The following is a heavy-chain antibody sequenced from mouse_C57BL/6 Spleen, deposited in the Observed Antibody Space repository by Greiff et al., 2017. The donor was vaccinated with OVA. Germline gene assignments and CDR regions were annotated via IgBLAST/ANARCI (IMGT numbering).Heavy chain of an antibody. CDR2: IDPSDSYT. J-gene: IGHJ2*01. CDR3: ARWSDGSRVYFDY. Sequence: VKLQESGAELVMPGASVKLSCKASGYTFTSYWMHWVKQRPGQGLEWIGEIDPSDSYTNYNQKFKGKSTLTVDKSSSTAYMQLSSLTSEDSAVYYCARWSDGSRVYFDYWGQGTTLTVSS. D-gene: IGHD1-1*01. V-gene: IGHV1-69*01. CDR1: GYTFTSYW.